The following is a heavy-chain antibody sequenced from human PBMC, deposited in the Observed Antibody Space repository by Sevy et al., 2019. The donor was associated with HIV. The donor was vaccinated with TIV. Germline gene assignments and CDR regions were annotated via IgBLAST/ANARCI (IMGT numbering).Heavy chain of an antibody. CDR1: GFTFDDYA. D-gene: IGHD5-18*01. Sequence: GGSLRLSCAASGFTFDDYAMHWVRQAPGKGLEWVSLISWDGGSTYYADSVKGRFTISRDNSKNSLYLQMNSLRAEDTALMYCAKDNRKRETAMVKKNYYYYYYMDVWGKGTTVTVSS. V-gene: IGHV3-43D*04. CDR2: ISWDGGST. CDR3: AKDNRKRETAMVKKNYYYYYYMDV. J-gene: IGHJ6*03.